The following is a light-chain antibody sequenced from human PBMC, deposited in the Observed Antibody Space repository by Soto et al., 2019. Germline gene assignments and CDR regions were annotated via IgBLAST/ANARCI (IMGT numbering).Light chain of an antibody. J-gene: IGKJ3*01. CDR2: AAS. CDR3: HQYYSYHPFT. Sequence: AIRMTQSPSSLSASTGDRVTITCRASQGISSYLAWYQQKPGKAPKLLIYAASTLQSGVPSRFSGSGSGTDFTLPISCLQSEDFATYYCHQYYSYHPFTFGHGTKVDIK. V-gene: IGKV1-8*01. CDR1: QGISSY.